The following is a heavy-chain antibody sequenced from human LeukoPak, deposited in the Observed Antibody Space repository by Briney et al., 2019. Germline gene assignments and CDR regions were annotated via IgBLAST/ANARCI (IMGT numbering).Heavy chain of an antibody. CDR3: ASHNYDSSGYLVFDY. V-gene: IGHV3-7*01. D-gene: IGHD3-22*01. CDR1: GFIFTTYW. CDR2: IKQDGSEK. Sequence: GGSLRLSCGASGFIFTTYWMSWVRQAPGKGLEWVANIKQDGSEKYYVDSVKGRFTISRDNSKNTLYLQMNSLRAEDTAVYYCASHNYDSSGYLVFDYWGQGTLVTVSS. J-gene: IGHJ4*02.